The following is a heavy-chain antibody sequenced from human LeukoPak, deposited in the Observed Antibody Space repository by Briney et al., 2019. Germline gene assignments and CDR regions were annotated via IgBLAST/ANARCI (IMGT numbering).Heavy chain of an antibody. CDR2: ISSSSSYI. Sequence: GALRLSSAASGFTFSSYSMNWVREAPGKGLEWISSISSSSSYIYYADSVKDRFTISRDNAKNSLYLQMNSLRAEDTAVYYCASTPPLRGRVYWGQGTLVTVSS. V-gene: IGHV3-21*01. D-gene: IGHD3-3*01. J-gene: IGHJ4*02. CDR3: ASTPPLRGRVY. CDR1: GFTFSSYS.